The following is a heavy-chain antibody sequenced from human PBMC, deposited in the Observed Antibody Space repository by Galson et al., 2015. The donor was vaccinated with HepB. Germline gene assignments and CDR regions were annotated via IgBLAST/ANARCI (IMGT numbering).Heavy chain of an antibody. V-gene: IGHV4-34*01. Sequence: TLSLTCAVYGGSFSGYYWSWIRQPPGKGLEWIGEINHSGSTNYNPSLKSRVTISVDTSKNQFSLKLSSVTAADTAVYYCARLTYYYDSSGYPIIDYWGQGTLVTVSS. CDR2: INHSGST. D-gene: IGHD3-22*01. J-gene: IGHJ4*02. CDR3: ARLTYYYDSSGYPIIDY. CDR1: GGSFSGYY.